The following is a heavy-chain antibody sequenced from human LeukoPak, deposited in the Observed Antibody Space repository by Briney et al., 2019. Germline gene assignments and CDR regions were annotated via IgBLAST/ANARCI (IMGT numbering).Heavy chain of an antibody. CDR2: IWYDGSNR. CDR3: ARGPADYYTLLTAYVPFDY. D-gene: IGHD3-9*01. CDR1: GLTFSSYG. Sequence: GGSLRLSCAASGLTFSSYGMHWVRQAPGKGLEGVALIWYDGSNRFYADSVRGRFTISRDNSKNILYLQMDSLRAEDTAVYYCARGPADYYTLLTAYVPFDYWGQGTLVSVSS. J-gene: IGHJ4*02. V-gene: IGHV3-33*01.